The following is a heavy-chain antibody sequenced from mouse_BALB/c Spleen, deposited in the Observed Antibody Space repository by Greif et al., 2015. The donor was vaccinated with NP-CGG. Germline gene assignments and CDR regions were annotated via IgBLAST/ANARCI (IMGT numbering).Heavy chain of an antibody. CDR2: INPSNGRT. Sequence: VQLQQSGAELVKPGASVKLSCKASGYTFTSYWMHWVKQRPGQGLEWIGEINPSNGRTNYNEKFKSKATLTVDKSSSTAYMQLSSLTSEDSAVYYCASWLLRLDYWGQGTTLTVSS. V-gene: IGHV1S81*02. CDR1: GYTFTSYW. J-gene: IGHJ2*01. CDR3: ASWLLRLDY. D-gene: IGHD2-3*01.